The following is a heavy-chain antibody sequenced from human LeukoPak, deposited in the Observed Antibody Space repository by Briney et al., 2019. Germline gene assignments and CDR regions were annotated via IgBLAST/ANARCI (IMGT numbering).Heavy chain of an antibody. CDR1: GFPLSSYV. CDR2: ISTNGGSK. D-gene: IGHD5-18*01. V-gene: IGHV3-64*02. Sequence: GGALRLSCAASGFPLSSYVVHWVRQAPGEGLEYVSGISTNGGSKYYAGSVKGRCTISRDNSKNTLFLQMGRLRAENMAVYYCARGGGRNTTMVWAFDYWGEGTLVTVSS. CDR3: ARGGGRNTTMVWAFDY. J-gene: IGHJ4*02.